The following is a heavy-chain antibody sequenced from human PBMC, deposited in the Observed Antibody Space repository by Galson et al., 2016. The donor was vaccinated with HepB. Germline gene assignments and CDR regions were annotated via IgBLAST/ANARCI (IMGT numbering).Heavy chain of an antibody. Sequence: SLRLSCAASGFTFTSHWMHWVRQAPGKGLEWVANINQGGGEKYYVDSVKGRFTISRDNSKNSLYLQMNSLKAKDTAVYYCANHRGWGQGALVTVSS. CDR1: GFTFTSHW. CDR3: ANHRG. V-gene: IGHV3-7*03. D-gene: IGHD1-14*01. J-gene: IGHJ4*02. CDR2: INQGGGEK.